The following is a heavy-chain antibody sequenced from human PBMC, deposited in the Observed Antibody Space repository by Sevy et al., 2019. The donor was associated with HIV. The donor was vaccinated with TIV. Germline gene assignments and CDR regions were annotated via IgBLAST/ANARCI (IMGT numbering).Heavy chain of an antibody. J-gene: IGHJ6*02. CDR1: GFTFSSYW. CDR2: IKQDGSEK. Sequence: GGSLRLSCAASGFTFSSYWMSWVRQAPGKGLEWVANIKQDGSEKYYVDSVKGRFTISRDNAKNSLYLQMNSLRAEDTAVYYGARRSRGGWYHYYYGMDVWGQGTTVTVSS. CDR3: ARRSRGGWYHYYYGMDV. V-gene: IGHV3-7*01. D-gene: IGHD6-19*01.